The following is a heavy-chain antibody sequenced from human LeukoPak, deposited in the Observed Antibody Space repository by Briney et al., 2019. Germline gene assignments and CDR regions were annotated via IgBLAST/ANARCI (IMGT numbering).Heavy chain of an antibody. J-gene: IGHJ4*02. CDR3: ARRAGVRYSSRFYFDY. CDR2: INPSGGST. Sequence: ASVKVSCKASGYTFTSYYMHWLRQAPGQGLEWMGIINPSGGSTSYAQKFQGRVTMTRDTSTSTVYMELSSLRSEDTAVYYCARRAGVRYSSRFYFDYWGQGTLVTVSS. CDR1: GYTFTSYY. D-gene: IGHD6-13*01. V-gene: IGHV1-46*01.